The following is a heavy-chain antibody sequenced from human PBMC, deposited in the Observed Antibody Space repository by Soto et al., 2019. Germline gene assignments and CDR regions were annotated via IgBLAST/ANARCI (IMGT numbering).Heavy chain of an antibody. Sequence: KTSETLSLTCTVSGGSISSGGYYWSWIRQHPGKGLEWIGYIYYSGSTYYNPSLKSRVTISVDTSKNQFSLKLSSVTAADTAVYYCARETYYYGSQYNWFDPWGQGTLVTVSS. V-gene: IGHV4-31*03. CDR1: GGSISSGGYY. CDR3: ARETYYYGSQYNWFDP. CDR2: IYYSGST. J-gene: IGHJ5*02. D-gene: IGHD3-10*01.